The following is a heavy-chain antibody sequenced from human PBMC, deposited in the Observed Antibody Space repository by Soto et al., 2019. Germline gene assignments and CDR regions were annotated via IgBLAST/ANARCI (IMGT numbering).Heavy chain of an antibody. CDR1: GYTLTELS. V-gene: IGHV1-24*01. D-gene: IGHD3-10*01. CDR3: AARLGAGSNDYYYYGMDV. Sequence: ASVKVSCKVSGYTLTELSMHWVRQAPGKGLEWMGGFDPEDGETIYAQKFQGRVTMTEDTSTDTAYMELSSLRSEDTAVYYCAARLGAGSNDYYYYGMDVWGQGTTVTVSS. CDR2: FDPEDGET. J-gene: IGHJ6*02.